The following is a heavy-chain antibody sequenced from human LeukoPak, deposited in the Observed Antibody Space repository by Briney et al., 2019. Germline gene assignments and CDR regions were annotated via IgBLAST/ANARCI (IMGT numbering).Heavy chain of an antibody. V-gene: IGHV3-30*04. D-gene: IGHD1-1*01. Sequence: PGGSLRLSCAASGFTFSSYVIHWVRQAPGKGLEWVAVISYDGSNKYYADSVKGRFTISRDNSKNTVYLQMNSLRAEDTAVYYCARAAIWNDGGFDYWGQGTLVTVSS. CDR3: ARAAIWNDGGFDY. J-gene: IGHJ4*02. CDR2: ISYDGSNK. CDR1: GFTFSSYV.